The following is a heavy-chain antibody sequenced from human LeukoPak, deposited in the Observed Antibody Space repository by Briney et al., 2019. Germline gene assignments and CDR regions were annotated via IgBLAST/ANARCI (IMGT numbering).Heavy chain of an antibody. J-gene: IGHJ4*02. CDR2: INPNSGGT. CDR3: ARDRGPLMVRGVITHDY. Sequence: ASVKVSCKASGYTFTGYYMHWVRQAPGQGLEWMGWINPNSGGTNYAQKFQGRVTITRNTSISTAYMELSSLRSEDTAVYYCARDRGPLMVRGVITHDYWGQGTLVTVSS. CDR1: GYTFTGYY. V-gene: IGHV1-2*02. D-gene: IGHD3-10*01.